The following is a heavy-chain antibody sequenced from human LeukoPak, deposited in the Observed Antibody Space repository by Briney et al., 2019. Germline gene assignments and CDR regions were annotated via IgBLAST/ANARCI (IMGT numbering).Heavy chain of an antibody. Sequence: SETLSLTCTGSGGSISSYYWSWIRQPPGKGLEWIGYIYYSGSTNYNPSLKSRVTISVDTSKNQFSLKLSSVTAADTAEYYCARDGINDYSNHRWFDPWGQGTLVTVSS. CDR1: GGSISSYY. D-gene: IGHD4-11*01. CDR2: IYYSGST. J-gene: IGHJ5*02. CDR3: ARDGINDYSNHRWFDP. V-gene: IGHV4-59*01.